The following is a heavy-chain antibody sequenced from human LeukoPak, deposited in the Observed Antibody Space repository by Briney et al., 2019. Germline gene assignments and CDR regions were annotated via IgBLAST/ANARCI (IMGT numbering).Heavy chain of an antibody. D-gene: IGHD1-26*01. CDR1: GFTFDDYA. CDR3: ARDPKFIDTVNAFDI. CDR2: ISWNSGSI. J-gene: IGHJ3*02. V-gene: IGHV3-9*01. Sequence: AGGSLRLSCAASGFTFDDYAMHWVRQAPGKGLEWVSGISWNSGSIGYADSVKGRFTISRDNAKNSLYLQMNSLRAEDTAVYYCARDPKFIDTVNAFDIWGQGTMVTVSS.